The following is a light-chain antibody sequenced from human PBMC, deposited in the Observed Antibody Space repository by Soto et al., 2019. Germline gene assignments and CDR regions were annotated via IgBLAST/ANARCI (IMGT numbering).Light chain of an antibody. CDR1: SGNIASNY. J-gene: IGLJ2*01. CDR2: EDN. Sequence: NFMLTQPHSVSESPGKTVTISCTRSSGNIASNYVQWYQQRPGSAPTTVIYEDNQRPSGVPDRFSGSIDSSSNSAALTISGLKTEDEADYYCQSYHSGNVVFGGGTKLTVL. V-gene: IGLV6-57*03. CDR3: QSYHSGNVV.